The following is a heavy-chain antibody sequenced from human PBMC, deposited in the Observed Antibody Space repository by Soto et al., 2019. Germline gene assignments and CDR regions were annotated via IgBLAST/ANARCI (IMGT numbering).Heavy chain of an antibody. Sequence: GGSLRLSCVASGFTFSTVAMTWVRQAPGKGLEWVSSISDNGGNTDYADSVRGRFTLSRDNSKNTLYLQMNHLKAKDTAVYYCAKLYWNPRYFDYWGQGARVTVS. CDR3: AKLYWNPRYFDY. J-gene: IGHJ4*02. D-gene: IGHD1-1*01. V-gene: IGHV3-23*01. CDR1: GFTFSTVA. CDR2: ISDNGGNT.